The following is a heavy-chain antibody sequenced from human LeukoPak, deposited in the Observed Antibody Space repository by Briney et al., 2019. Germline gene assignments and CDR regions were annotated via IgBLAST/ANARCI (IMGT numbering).Heavy chain of an antibody. V-gene: IGHV3-30*18. J-gene: IGHJ5*02. D-gene: IGHD6-13*01. CDR1: GFTFSSYG. CDR2: ISYDGSNK. CDR3: AKDTAAAGTDNWFDP. Sequence: GGSLRLSCAASGFTFSSYGMHWVRQAPGKGLEWVAVISYDGSNKYYADSVKGRFTISRDNSKNTLYLQMNSLRAEDTAVYYCAKDTAAAGTDNWFDPWGQGTLVTVSS.